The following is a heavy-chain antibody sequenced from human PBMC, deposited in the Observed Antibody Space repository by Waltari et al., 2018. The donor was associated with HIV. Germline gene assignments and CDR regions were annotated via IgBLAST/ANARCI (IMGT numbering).Heavy chain of an antibody. CDR2: VRRKTYGGTT. J-gene: IGHJ4*02. CDR1: GFTFGDYA. Sequence: EVQLVESGGGLVQSGRSLRLSCTASGFTFGDYAMSWLSQAPGWVLGWVGFVRRKTYGGTTEHPATVKDRFTISRYDSMSIAYLQMNSLKTEDTAVYYCSRSRGYSYGYADYWGQGTLVTVSS. D-gene: IGHD5-18*01. CDR3: SRSRGYSYGYADY. V-gene: IGHV3-49*03.